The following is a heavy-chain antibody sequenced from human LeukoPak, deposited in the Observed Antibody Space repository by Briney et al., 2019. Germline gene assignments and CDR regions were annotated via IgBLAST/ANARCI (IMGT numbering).Heavy chain of an antibody. D-gene: IGHD1-26*01. V-gene: IGHV1-2*04. CDR1: GYTFSAYS. CDR2: INPDSGDT. Sequence: ASVKVSCKASGYTFSAYSIHWVRQAPGQGLEWMGWINPDSGDTNYAQKFQGWVTMTRDTSTSTAYMEVRRLRSDDTAVYYCARGSGSYWWFDSWGQGTLVTVSS. CDR3: ARGSGSYWWFDS. J-gene: IGHJ5*01.